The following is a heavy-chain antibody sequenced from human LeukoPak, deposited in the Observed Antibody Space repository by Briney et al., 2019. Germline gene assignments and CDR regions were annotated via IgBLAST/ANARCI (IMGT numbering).Heavy chain of an antibody. J-gene: IGHJ4*02. CDR2: ISSSSSYI. CDR1: GFTFSSYW. Sequence: GGSLRLSCVASGFTFSSYWMSWVRQAPGKGLEWVSSISSSSSYIYYADSVKGRFTISRDNAKNSLYLQMNSLRAEDTAVYYCARPHHAEMATSPAGYWGQGTLVTVSS. V-gene: IGHV3-21*01. CDR3: ARPHHAEMATSPAGY. D-gene: IGHD5-24*01.